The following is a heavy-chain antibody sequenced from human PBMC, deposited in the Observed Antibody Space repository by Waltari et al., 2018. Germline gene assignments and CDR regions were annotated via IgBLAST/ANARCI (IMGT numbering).Heavy chain of an antibody. CDR1: GFTFSSYV. CDR3: AKDGVAVAVHFDY. V-gene: IGHV3-23*01. Sequence: VQLLESGGGLVQPGGSLRLSCAASGFTFSSYVMSWVRQAPGKGLEWVSAISGSGGSTNYADSVNGRFTISRDNSKNTLYLQMNSLRAEDTAVYYCAKDGVAVAVHFDYWGQGTLVTVSS. CDR2: ISGSGGST. D-gene: IGHD6-19*01. J-gene: IGHJ4*02.